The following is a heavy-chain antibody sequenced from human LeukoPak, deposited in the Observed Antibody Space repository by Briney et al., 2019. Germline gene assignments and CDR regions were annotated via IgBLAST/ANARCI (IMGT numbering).Heavy chain of an antibody. V-gene: IGHV3-33*08. J-gene: IGHJ6*03. D-gene: IGHD2-2*01. Sequence: PGGSLRLSCAVSGFRVSDYYMSWVRQAPGKGLEWVAVIWYDGSNKYYADSVKGRFTISRDNSKNTLYLQMNSLRAEDTAVYYCARDLCSSTSCVVYMGVWGKGTTVTVSS. CDR3: ARDLCSSTSCVVYMGV. CDR2: IWYDGSNK. CDR1: GFRVSDYY.